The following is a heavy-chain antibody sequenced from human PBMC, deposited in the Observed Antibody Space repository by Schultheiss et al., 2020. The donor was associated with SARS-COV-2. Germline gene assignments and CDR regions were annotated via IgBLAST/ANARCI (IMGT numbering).Heavy chain of an antibody. CDR1: GGSISSGGYY. CDR3: ARHISGWRYYYYGMDV. CDR2: IYYSGST. D-gene: IGHD6-19*01. Sequence: SQTLSLTCTVSGGSISSGGYYWSWIRQHPGKGLEWIGYIYYSGSTNYNPSLKSRVTISVDTSKNQFSLKLSSVTAADTAVYYCARHISGWRYYYYGMDVWGQGTTFTVCS. V-gene: IGHV4-61*08. J-gene: IGHJ6*01.